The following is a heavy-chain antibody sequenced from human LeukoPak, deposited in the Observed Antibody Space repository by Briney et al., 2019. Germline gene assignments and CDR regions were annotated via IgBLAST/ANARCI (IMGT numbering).Heavy chain of an antibody. D-gene: IGHD3-3*01. CDR3: ARDYDFWSGHKETFDI. Sequence: GGSLRLSCAASGFTFSSYGMHWVRQAPGKGLEWVAVILSDGSKEFYTDSVKGRFTISRDNSKNTLYLQMNSLRAEDTAVYYCARDYDFWSGHKETFDIWGQGTMVTVSS. V-gene: IGHV3-33*01. CDR1: GFTFSSYG. CDR2: ILSDGSKE. J-gene: IGHJ3*02.